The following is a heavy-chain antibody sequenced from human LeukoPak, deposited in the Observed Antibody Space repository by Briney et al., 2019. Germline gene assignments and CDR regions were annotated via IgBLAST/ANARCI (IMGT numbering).Heavy chain of an antibody. CDR3: ATGRYGSGFALDY. CDR2: IYYSGST. CDR1: GGSISSNF. J-gene: IGHJ4*02. D-gene: IGHD3-10*01. V-gene: IGHV4-59*08. Sequence: SETLSLTCTVSGGSISSNFWSWIRQPPGKGLEWIGYIYYSGSTNYNPSLKSRVTISVDTSKNQFSLKLSSVTAADTAVYYCATGRYGSGFALDYWGQGTLVTVSS.